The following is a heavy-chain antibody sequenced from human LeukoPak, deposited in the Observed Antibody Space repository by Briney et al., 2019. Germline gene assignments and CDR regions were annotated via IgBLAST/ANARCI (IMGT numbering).Heavy chain of an antibody. CDR3: ARDQSSSWSNYYYMDV. CDR1: ANTFTGYY. D-gene: IGHD6-13*01. J-gene: IGHJ6*03. CDR2: INTNTGNP. Sequence: ASVKVSCKASANTFTGYYMHWVRQAPGQGLEWMGWINTNTGNPTYAQGFTGRFVFSLDTSVSTAYLQISSLKAEDTAVYYCARDQSSSWSNYYYMDVWGKGTTVTVSS. V-gene: IGHV7-4-1*02.